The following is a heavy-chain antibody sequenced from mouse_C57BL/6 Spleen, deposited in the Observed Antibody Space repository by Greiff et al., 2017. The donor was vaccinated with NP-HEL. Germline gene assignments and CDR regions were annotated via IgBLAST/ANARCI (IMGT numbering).Heavy chain of an antibody. CDR2: INPNNGGT. CDR3: ASMDYGNYDEGWFAD. CDR1: GYTFTDYN. V-gene: IGHV1-22*01. D-gene: IGHD2-1*01. Sequence: EVQLQQSGPELVKPGASVKMSCKASGYTFTDYNMHWVKQSHGKSLEWIGYINPNNGGTSYNQKFKGTATLTVTKSSSTAYMERRSLTSEDAAVYYCASMDYGNYDEGWFADGGQGTLVTVSA. J-gene: IGHJ3*01.